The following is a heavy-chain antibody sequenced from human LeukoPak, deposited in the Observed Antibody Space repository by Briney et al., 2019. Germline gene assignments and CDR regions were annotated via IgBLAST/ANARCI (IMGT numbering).Heavy chain of an antibody. CDR2: IRSRIYGGAP. D-gene: IGHD3-10*01. V-gene: IGHV3-49*04. J-gene: IGHJ4*02. Sequence: GGSLRLSCAASGFTFSSYTMNWVRQAPGMGLEWVSFIRSRIYGGAPEYAASVRGRSSVSRDDSESIAYLQMNNLKSEDTAVYYCARGQTVSGAKYYFDFWSPGTLVTVSS. CDR1: GFTFSSYT. CDR3: ARGQTVSGAKYYFDF.